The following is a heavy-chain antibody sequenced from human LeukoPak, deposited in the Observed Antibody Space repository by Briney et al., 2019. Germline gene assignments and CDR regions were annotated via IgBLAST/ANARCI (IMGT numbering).Heavy chain of an antibody. J-gene: IGHJ6*02. CDR3: ARDPYYYDSSGYYYYYYYGMDV. CDR1: GGSISSNNW. CDR2: IYHSGSP. Sequence: PSGTLSLTCAVSGGSISSNNWWDWVRQPPGKGLEWIGEIYHSGSPNYNPSLKSRVTISVDKFRNHFSLNLSSVTAADTAVYYCARDPYYYDSSGYYYYYYYGMDVWGQGTTVTVSS. D-gene: IGHD3-22*01. V-gene: IGHV4-4*02.